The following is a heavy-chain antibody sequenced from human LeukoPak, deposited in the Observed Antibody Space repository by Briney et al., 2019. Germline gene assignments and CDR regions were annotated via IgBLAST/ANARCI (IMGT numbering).Heavy chain of an antibody. CDR3: ASLPYYYDSRGSGAFDI. V-gene: IGHV3-30*03. CDR1: GFTFRNYG. J-gene: IGHJ3*02. CDR2: ISYDGINE. Sequence: PGGSLRLSCEVSGFTFRNYGMNWVRQAPGKGLEWVAVISYDGINEYYVDSVKGRFTISRDNAKNSLYLQMNSLRAEDTAVYYCASLPYYYDSRGSGAFDIWGQGTMVTVSS. D-gene: IGHD3-22*01.